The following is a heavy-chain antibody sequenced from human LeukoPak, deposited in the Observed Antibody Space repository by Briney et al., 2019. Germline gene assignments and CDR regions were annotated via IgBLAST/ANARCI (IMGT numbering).Heavy chain of an antibody. CDR2: IRGSGGAT. V-gene: IGHV3-23*01. J-gene: IGHJ4*02. CDR3: AKDPSDVLVDC. Sequence: PGGSLRLSCAASGFTFYTYAMNWVRQAPGKGLQWVAAIRGSGGATYYADSVKGRFTISRDNSKNTVYLELSSLRAEDTGVYFCAKDPSDVLVDCWGQGTLVTVSS. D-gene: IGHD6-6*01. CDR1: GFTFYTYA.